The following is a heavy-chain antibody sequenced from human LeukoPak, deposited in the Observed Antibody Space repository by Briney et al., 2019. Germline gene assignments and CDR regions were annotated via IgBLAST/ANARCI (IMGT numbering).Heavy chain of an antibody. CDR2: FDPEDGET. Sequence: GASVKVSCKVSGYTLTELSMHWVRQAPGKGLEWMGGFDPEDGETNYAQKFQGRLTITTNTSISTAYMELSSLRSEDTAVYYCAREGNRSSDSSASYPLDYWGQGTLVTVSS. J-gene: IGHJ4*02. CDR3: AREGNRSSDSSASYPLDY. V-gene: IGHV1-24*01. D-gene: IGHD1-26*01. CDR1: GYTLTELS.